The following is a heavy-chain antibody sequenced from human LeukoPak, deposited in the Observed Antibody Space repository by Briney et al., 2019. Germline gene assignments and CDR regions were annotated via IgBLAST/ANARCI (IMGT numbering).Heavy chain of an antibody. CDR3: AKGGGYYYDSSGYTFDY. CDR1: GFTFSSYW. CDR2: IKQDGSEK. Sequence: GGSLRLSCAASGFTFSSYWMSWVRQAPGKGLERVANIKQDGSEKYYVDSVKGRFTISRDNAKNSLYLQMNSLRAEDTAVYYCAKGGGYYYDSSGYTFDYWGQGTLVTVSS. D-gene: IGHD3-22*01. J-gene: IGHJ4*02. V-gene: IGHV3-7*01.